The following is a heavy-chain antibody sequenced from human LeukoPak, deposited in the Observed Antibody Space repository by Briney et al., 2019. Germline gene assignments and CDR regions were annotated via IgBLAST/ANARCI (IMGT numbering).Heavy chain of an antibody. CDR1: GYTFTGYY. CDR3: AREGERYCSGGSCPTPPDY. Sequence: AAVKVSCKASGYTFTGYYMHWVRQAPGQGLEWVGLINPNSGGTNYAQKFQGRVTMTRDTSISTAYMELSRLRSDDTAVYYCAREGERYCSGGSCPTPPDYWGQGTLVTVSS. V-gene: IGHV1-2*02. J-gene: IGHJ4*02. CDR2: INPNSGGT. D-gene: IGHD2-15*01.